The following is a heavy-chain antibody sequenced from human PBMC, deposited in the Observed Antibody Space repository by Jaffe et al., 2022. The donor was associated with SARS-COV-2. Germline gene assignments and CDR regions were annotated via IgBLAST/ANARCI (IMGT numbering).Heavy chain of an antibody. CDR3: ARMPGERSGFDP. CDR2: IYTRGSA. D-gene: IGHD1-1*01. Sequence: QVQLQESGPGVVKPSQTLSLTCTVSGASISSRGIYYWSWLRQPAGKGLEWIGHIYTRGSANYNPSLKSRVTISADTSKNQFSLKLTSVTAADTAVYFCARMPGERSGFDPWGQGTLVIVSS. V-gene: IGHV4-61*09. J-gene: IGHJ5*02. CDR1: GASISSRGIYY.